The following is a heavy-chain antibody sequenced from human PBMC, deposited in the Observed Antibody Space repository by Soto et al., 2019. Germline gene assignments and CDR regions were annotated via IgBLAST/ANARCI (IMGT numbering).Heavy chain of an antibody. CDR3: ARSTSYDTLTGYYRYYYYYYGMDV. Sequence: GASVKVSCKASGYTFTSYGISWVRQAPGQGLEWMGWISAYNVNTNYAQKLQVSVTMTTDTSTSTAYMELRFLRFDDMAVYYCARSTSYDTLTGYYRYYYYYYGMDVWGQGTTVTVSS. V-gene: IGHV1-18*03. J-gene: IGHJ6*02. D-gene: IGHD3-9*01. CDR1: GYTFTSYG. CDR2: ISAYNVNT.